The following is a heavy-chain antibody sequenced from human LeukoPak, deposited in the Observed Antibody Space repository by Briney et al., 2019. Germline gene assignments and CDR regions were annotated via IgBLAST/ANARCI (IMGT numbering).Heavy chain of an antibody. CDR1: GGSISSYY. V-gene: IGHV4-59*01. CDR2: IYYSGST. D-gene: IGHD6-19*01. Sequence: SETLSLTCTVSGGSISSYYWSWIRQPPRKGLEWIGYIYYSGSTNYNPSLKSRVTISVDTSKNQFSLKLSSVTAADTAVYYCARDNTSSGWVFWFDPWGQGTLVTVSS. CDR3: ARDNTSSGWVFWFDP. J-gene: IGHJ5*02.